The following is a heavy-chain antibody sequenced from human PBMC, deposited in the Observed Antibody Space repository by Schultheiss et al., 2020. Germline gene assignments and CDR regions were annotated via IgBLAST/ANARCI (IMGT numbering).Heavy chain of an antibody. D-gene: IGHD6-13*01. V-gene: IGHV3-15*01. CDR1: GFTFSDAW. CDR2: INSKSYGETT. CDR3: TRDAAWSPSWYPHPWFDP. Sequence: GESLKISCAASGFTFSDAWMSWVRQAPGKGLEWVGRINSKSYGETTDYAAPVKGRFTISRDDSTNTLYLEMNGLKTEDTAVYYCTRDAAWSPSWYPHPWFDPWGQGTLVTVSS. J-gene: IGHJ5*02.